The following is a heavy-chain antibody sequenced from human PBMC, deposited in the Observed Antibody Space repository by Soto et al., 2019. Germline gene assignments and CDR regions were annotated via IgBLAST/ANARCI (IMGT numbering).Heavy chain of an antibody. CDR1: SAAITDYY. CDR2: IYYNGRP. D-gene: IGHD6-19*01. J-gene: IGHJ4*02. V-gene: IGHV4-59*01. CDR3: ARGGKTSGWYWGFDY. Sequence: SMPISLTCSICSAAITDYYWNWISQPPGKGLEWIGYIYYNGRPDYNPSLKSRVTVSIDRSKNHFSLILNSVTAADTAMYFCARGGKTSGWYWGFDYWGQGTLVTVS.